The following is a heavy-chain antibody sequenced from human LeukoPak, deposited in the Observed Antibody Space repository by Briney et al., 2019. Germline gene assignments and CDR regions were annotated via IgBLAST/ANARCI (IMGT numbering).Heavy chain of an antibody. V-gene: IGHV1-58*01. Sequence: ASVKVSCKASGFTFTSSAVQWVRQARGQRLEWIGWIVVGSGNTNYAQKFQERVTITRDMSTSLVYMELGSLRSEDTAVYYCAAEAAYYYNSRDAFDVWGQGTMVTVSS. CDR3: AAEAAYYYNSRDAFDV. J-gene: IGHJ3*01. D-gene: IGHD3-22*01. CDR2: IVVGSGNT. CDR1: GFTFTSSA.